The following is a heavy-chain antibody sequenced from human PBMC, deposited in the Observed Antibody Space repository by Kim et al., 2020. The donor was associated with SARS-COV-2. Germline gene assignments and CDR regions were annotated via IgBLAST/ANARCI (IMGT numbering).Heavy chain of an antibody. Sequence: ASVKVSCKASGYTFTGYYMHWVRQAPGQGLEWMGWINPNSGGTNYAQKFQGWVTMTRDTSISPAYMELSRLRSDDTAVYYCARMATGGYCSGGSCYHYYFDYWGQGTLVTVSS. V-gene: IGHV1-2*04. CDR2: INPNSGGT. J-gene: IGHJ4*02. CDR1: GYTFTGYY. D-gene: IGHD2-15*01. CDR3: ARMATGGYCSGGSCYHYYFDY.